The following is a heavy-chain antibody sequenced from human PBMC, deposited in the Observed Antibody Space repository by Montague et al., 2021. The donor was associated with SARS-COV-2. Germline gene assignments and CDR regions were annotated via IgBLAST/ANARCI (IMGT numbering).Heavy chain of an antibody. D-gene: IGHD2-15*01. J-gene: IGHJ6*02. CDR1: GFTVTYNY. V-gene: IGHV3-53*01. CDR3: ARDYCSGGICYEGYGMDV. CDR2: IYSGGNT. Sequence: SLRPYCAASGFTVTYNYMSWVRQAQGKGLEWVSVIYSGGNTYYADSVKGRFTISRDDSKNTLYLQMNSLRAEDTAVYYCARDYCSGGICYEGYGMDVWGQGTAVTVSS.